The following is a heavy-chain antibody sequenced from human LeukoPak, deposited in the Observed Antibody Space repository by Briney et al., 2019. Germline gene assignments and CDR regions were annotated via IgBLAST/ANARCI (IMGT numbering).Heavy chain of an antibody. D-gene: IGHD5/OR15-5a*01. J-gene: IGHJ3*02. CDR3: VRGGIRVSGIDAFDI. CDR1: GFTYSNYD. CDR2: IGIADDT. Sequence: GGSLRLSCAASGFTYSNYDMQWVRQGPGGGLELVSAIGIADDTHYADSVKGRFAISRENARNSLYLQINSLRDGDTAVYYCVRGGIRVSGIDAFDIWGQGTVVTVSS. V-gene: IGHV3-13*01.